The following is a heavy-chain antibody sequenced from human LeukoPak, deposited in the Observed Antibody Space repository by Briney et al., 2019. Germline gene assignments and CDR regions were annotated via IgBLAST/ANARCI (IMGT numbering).Heavy chain of an antibody. V-gene: IGHV4-61*01. Sequence: SETLSLTYTVSGASFSSGSYYWSWIRQPPGKGLEWIGYIHYSGSTNYNPSLKSRVTISVDTSKNQFSLKLSSVTAADTAVYYCAGVSGWYDYWGQGTLVIVSS. CDR2: IHYSGST. D-gene: IGHD6-19*01. CDR3: AGVSGWYDY. CDR1: GASFSSGSYY. J-gene: IGHJ4*02.